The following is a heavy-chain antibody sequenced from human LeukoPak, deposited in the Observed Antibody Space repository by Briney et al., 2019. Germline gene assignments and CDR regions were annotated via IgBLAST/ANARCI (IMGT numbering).Heavy chain of an antibody. V-gene: IGHV4-59*01. CDR2: IYYSGST. D-gene: IGHD3-10*01. Sequence: SETLSLTCTVSGVSISSYYWSWIRQPPGKGLEWIGYIYYSGSTNYNPSLKSRVTISVDTSKNQFSLKLSSVTAADTAVYYCARGLKGWFGELYDAFDIWGQGTMVTVSS. CDR1: GVSISSYY. J-gene: IGHJ3*02. CDR3: ARGLKGWFGELYDAFDI.